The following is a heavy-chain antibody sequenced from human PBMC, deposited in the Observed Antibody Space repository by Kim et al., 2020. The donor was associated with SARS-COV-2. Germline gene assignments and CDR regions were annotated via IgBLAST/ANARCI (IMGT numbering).Heavy chain of an antibody. Sequence: GGSLRLSCAASGFTFSSYGMHWVRQAPGKGLEWVAVISYDGSNKYYADSVKGRFTISRDNSKNTLYLQMNSLRAEDTAVYYCAKDIAVAGTPSEYYYYG. J-gene: IGHJ6*01. V-gene: IGHV3-30*18. CDR2: ISYDGSNK. CDR3: AKDIAVAGTPSEYYYYG. D-gene: IGHD6-19*01. CDR1: GFTFSSYG.